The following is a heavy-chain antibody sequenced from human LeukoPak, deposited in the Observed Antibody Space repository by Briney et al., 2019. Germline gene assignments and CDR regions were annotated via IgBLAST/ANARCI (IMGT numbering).Heavy chain of an antibody. J-gene: IGHJ4*02. CDR3: AKGYDGNSDFDY. V-gene: IGHV3-7*01. CDR1: GLTFSSYW. Sequence: GGSLRLSCAASGLTFSSYWMSWVRQAPGKGLEWVATIKQDGSETYHVDSVKGRFTISRDNSKNTLYLQMNSLRVEDTAVYYCAKGYDGNSDFDYWGQGTLVTVSS. D-gene: IGHD4-23*01. CDR2: IKQDGSET.